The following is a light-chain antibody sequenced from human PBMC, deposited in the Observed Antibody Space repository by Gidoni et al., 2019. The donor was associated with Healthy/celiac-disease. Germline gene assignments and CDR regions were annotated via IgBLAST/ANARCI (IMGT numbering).Light chain of an antibody. V-gene: IGKV4-1*01. CDR3: QQYYSTPLT. J-gene: IGKJ4*01. CDR2: WAS. CDR1: QSVLYSSNNKNY. Sequence: DIVMTQSPDSLDVSLGERATINCKSSQSVLYSSNNKNYLAWYQQKPGQPPKLLIYWASTRESGVPDRFSGSGSGTDFPLTISSLQAEDVAVYYCQQYYSTPLTFGGGTKVESK.